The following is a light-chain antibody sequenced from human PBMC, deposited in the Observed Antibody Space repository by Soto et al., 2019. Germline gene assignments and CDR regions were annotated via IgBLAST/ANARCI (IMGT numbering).Light chain of an antibody. V-gene: IGKV3-15*01. Sequence: EIVMTQSPATLSLSPGERATLSCRASESVSNNLAWYQQKAGQAPRLLIYGASTRATGIPARFSGSGSGTDFVLTISSLQPEDSATYYCQQLDSMPITFGQGTRLEIK. CDR3: QQLDSMPIT. J-gene: IGKJ5*01. CDR2: GAS. CDR1: ESVSNN.